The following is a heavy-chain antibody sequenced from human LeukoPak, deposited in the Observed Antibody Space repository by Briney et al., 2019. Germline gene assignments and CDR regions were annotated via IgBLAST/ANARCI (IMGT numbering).Heavy chain of an antibody. CDR1: GGSFSGYY. Sequence: SETLSLTCAVYGGSFSGYYWSLIRQPPGKGLEWIGEINHSGSTNYNPSLKSRVTISVDTSKNQFSLKLSSVTAADTAVYYCARGQEDVVVVVAATLSPFDYWGQGTLVTVSS. J-gene: IGHJ4*02. CDR2: INHSGST. CDR3: ARGQEDVVVVVAATLSPFDY. V-gene: IGHV4-34*01. D-gene: IGHD2-15*01.